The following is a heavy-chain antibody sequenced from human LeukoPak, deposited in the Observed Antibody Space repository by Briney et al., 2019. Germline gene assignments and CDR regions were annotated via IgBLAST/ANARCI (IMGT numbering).Heavy chain of an antibody. CDR2: IYPGDSDA. CDR3: ARSEAMTWYFDL. CDR1: GYSLTSYW. V-gene: IGHV5-51*01. J-gene: IGHJ2*01. Sequence: GESLKISCQGSGYSLTSYWIAWVRQMPGKGLEWMGIIYPGDSDARYSPSFQGQVTISADKSISTAYLQWSSLKASDTAMYYCARSEAMTWYFDLWGRGTLVTVSS. D-gene: IGHD5-18*01.